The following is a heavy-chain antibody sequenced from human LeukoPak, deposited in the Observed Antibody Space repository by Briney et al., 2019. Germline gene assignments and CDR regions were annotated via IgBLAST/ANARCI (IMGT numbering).Heavy chain of an antibody. CDR1: GGSISSYY. J-gene: IGHJ4*02. CDR3: TRGFSSSWYLGRYYNEYYFDY. CDR2: IRSKAYGGTT. V-gene: IGHV3-49*04. D-gene: IGHD6-13*01. Sequence: LSLTCTVSGGSISSYYWSWVRQAPGKGLEWVGFIRSKAYGGTTEYAASVKGRFTISRDDSKSIAYLQMNSLKTEDTAVYYCTRGFSSSWYLGRYYNEYYFDYWGQGTLVTVSS.